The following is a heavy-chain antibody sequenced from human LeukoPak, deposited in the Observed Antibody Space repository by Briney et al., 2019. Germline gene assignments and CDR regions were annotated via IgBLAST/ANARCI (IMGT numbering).Heavy chain of an antibody. CDR1: GFTFSSYS. CDR3: ARDYCSGGRCYSVDY. Sequence: GGSLRLSCAASGFTFSSYSLNWVRQAPGKGLEWVSYITSSSSSIYYADSVKGRFTISRDNAKNSLYLQMNSLRAEDTAMYYSARDYCSGGRCYSVDYWGQGTLVTVSS. V-gene: IGHV3-48*04. J-gene: IGHJ4*02. D-gene: IGHD2-15*01. CDR2: ITSSSSSI.